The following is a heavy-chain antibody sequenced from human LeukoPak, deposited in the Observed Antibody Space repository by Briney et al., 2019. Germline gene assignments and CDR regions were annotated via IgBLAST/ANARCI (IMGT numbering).Heavy chain of an antibody. CDR2: IYSDGTT. V-gene: IGHV3-53*01. J-gene: IGHJ3*02. Sequence: PGGSLRLSCAASGFTVGSNYMSWVRQAPGKGLEWVSVIYSDGTTYYADSEKGRFTISRDTSKNTLYLQMTSLGADDTAVYYCARDSPYSDYLIGGAFNIWGQGTMVTVSS. D-gene: IGHD4-11*01. CDR1: GFTVGSNY. CDR3: ARDSPYSDYLIGGAFNI.